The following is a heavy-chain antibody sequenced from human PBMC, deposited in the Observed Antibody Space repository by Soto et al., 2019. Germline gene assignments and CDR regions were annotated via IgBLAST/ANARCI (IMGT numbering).Heavy chain of an antibody. CDR1: GFTFSSYS. V-gene: IGHV3-21*01. CDR2: ISSSSNYI. CDR3: ASGMYYDSLTGYPTRRENYY. J-gene: IGHJ4*02. Sequence: EVQLVESGGGLVKPGGSLRLSCAASGFTFSSYSMNWVRQAPGKGLEWVSSISSSSNYIYYADSVKGRFTISRDNAKNSLYLQMNSRRGEDTAVYYCASGMYYDSLTGYPTRRENYYWGQGTLVTVSS. D-gene: IGHD3-9*01.